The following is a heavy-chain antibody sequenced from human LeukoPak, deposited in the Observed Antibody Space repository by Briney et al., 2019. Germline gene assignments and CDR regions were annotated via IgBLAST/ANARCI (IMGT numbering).Heavy chain of an antibody. CDR3: ASGEYSSEKGPVDYYYYYMDV. V-gene: IGHV1-69*06. CDR2: IIPIFGTA. CDR1: GGTFSSYA. J-gene: IGHJ6*03. D-gene: IGHD6-19*01. Sequence: SVKVSCKASGGTFSSYAISWVRQAPGQGLEWMGGIIPIFGTANYAQKFQGRVTITADKSTSTAYMELSSLRSEDTAVYYCASGEYSSEKGPVDYYYYYMDVWGKGTTVTVSS.